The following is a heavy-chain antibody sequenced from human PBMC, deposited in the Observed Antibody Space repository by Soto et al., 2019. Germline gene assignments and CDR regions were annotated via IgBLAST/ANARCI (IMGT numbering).Heavy chain of an antibody. CDR1: GFIFSRYG. J-gene: IGHJ4*02. CDR3: ARDLPLYCRGDCNFDF. Sequence: GGSLRLSCGGSGFIFSRYGMHWVRQAPGKGLEWVTGISYDGGERFYADSVKGRFTISRDNPKNRLDLQMSSLRPEDTAVYYCARDLPLYCRGDCNFDFWGQGTLVTVSS. V-gene: IGHV3-30*03. D-gene: IGHD2-21*02. CDR2: ISYDGGER.